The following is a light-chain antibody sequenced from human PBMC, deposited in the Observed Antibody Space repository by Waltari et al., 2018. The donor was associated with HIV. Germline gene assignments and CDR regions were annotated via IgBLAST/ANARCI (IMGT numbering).Light chain of an antibody. CDR2: NNY. CDR1: NSNIWSNT. V-gene: IGLV1-44*01. J-gene: IGLJ2*01. Sequence: QSVFTHPHSASGTPGPRATIAFSGSNSNIWSNTDNWYKQVPGTAPKLLIYNNYERPSGVPDRFSGSKSGSSASLAISGLQSEDDGDYYCAAWDGSLLGVLFGGGTKLTVL. CDR3: AAWDGSLLGVL.